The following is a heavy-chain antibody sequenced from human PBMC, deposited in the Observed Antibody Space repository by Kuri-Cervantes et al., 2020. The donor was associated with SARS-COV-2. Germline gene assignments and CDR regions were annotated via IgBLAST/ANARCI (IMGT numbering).Heavy chain of an antibody. CDR3: ARHVFTPNLVWGDAFDI. V-gene: IGHV4-34*01. D-gene: IGHD3-16*01. CDR1: GGSFSGYY. CDR2: INHSGST. J-gene: IGHJ3*02. Sequence: SQTLSLTCAVYGGSFSGYYWSWIRQPPGKGLVWIGEINHSGSTNYNPSLRSRVTISVDTSKNQFSLKLSSVTAAETAVYYCARHVFTPNLVWGDAFDIWGQGTMVTVSS.